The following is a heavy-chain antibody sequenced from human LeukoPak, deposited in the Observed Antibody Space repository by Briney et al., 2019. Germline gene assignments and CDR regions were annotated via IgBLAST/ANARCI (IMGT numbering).Heavy chain of an antibody. J-gene: IGHJ6*03. V-gene: IGHV4-34*01. Sequence: SETLSLTCAVYGGSFSGYYWSWIRQPPGKGLEWIGEINHSGSTNYNPSLKSRVTISVDTSKNQFSLKLSSVTAADTAVYYCARFTKGERDGYKSYYYYYMDVWGKGTTVTVSS. CDR1: GGSFSGYY. CDR3: ARFTKGERDGYKSYYYYYMDV. CDR2: INHSGST. D-gene: IGHD5-24*01.